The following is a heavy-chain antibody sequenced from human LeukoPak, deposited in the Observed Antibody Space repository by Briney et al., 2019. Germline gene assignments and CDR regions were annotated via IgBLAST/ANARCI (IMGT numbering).Heavy chain of an antibody. J-gene: IGHJ4*02. CDR2: IYTSGST. CDR3: ARAPSGSWPPGYFDY. D-gene: IGHD6-13*01. CDR1: GGSISSGSYY. V-gene: IGHV4-61*02. Sequence: PSETLSLTCTVSGGSISSGSYYWSWIRQPAGKGLEWIGRIYTSGSTNYNPSLKSRVTISVDTSKNQFSLKLSSVTAADTAVYYCARAPSGSWPPGYFDYWGQGTLVTVSS.